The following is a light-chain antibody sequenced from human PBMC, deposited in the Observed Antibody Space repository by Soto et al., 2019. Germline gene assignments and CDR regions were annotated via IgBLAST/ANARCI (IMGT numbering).Light chain of an antibody. CDR3: AAWDDSLNGSV. Sequence: QSALTQPPSASGTPGQRVTISCPGSSSNIGSNTVNWYQQLPGTAPKLLIYSNNQRPSGVPDRFSGSKSGTSASLAISGLQSEDEADYYCAAWDDSLNGSVFGTGTKVTVL. CDR1: SSNIGSNT. J-gene: IGLJ1*01. CDR2: SNN. V-gene: IGLV1-44*01.